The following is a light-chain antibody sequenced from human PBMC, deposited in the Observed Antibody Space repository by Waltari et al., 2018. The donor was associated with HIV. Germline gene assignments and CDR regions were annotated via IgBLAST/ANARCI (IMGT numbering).Light chain of an antibody. J-gene: IGLJ2*01. V-gene: IGLV3-25*03. CDR2: KDS. Sequence: SYALTQPPSVSVSPGQTARITRDGDALPKQHALWYKQRPGQAPGLVIYKDSKRPSGIPERFSCACSGTTVTLTISGVQAEDETDYYCQSADSSGTYVVFGGGTKLTVL. CDR3: QSADSSGTYVV. CDR1: ALPKQH.